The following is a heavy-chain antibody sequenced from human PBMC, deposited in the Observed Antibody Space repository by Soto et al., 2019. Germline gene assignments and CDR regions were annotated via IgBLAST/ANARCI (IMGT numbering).Heavy chain of an antibody. J-gene: IGHJ4*02. CDR3: TTDPHSTGTKY. D-gene: IGHD1-1*01. V-gene: IGHV3-15*01. Sequence: EVQLSESGGGLVQPGGSLRLSCAASGFSFSDAWMTWVRQAPGAGLEWVGRIKSRTDGGTTDYAAPVKGRFTISRDASKTTLYLQMNSLKTEDTAVYYCTTDPHSTGTKYWGQGTLVTVSS. CDR1: GFSFSDAW. CDR2: IKSRTDGGTT.